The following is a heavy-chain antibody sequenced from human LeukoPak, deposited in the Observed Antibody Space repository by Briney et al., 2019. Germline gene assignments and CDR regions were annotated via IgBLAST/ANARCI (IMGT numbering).Heavy chain of an antibody. D-gene: IGHD5-18*01. Sequence: PGGSLRLSCATSGFTFSTSAMSWVRQAPGKGLEWVSAITESGGRTYYADSVQGRFTIFRDISKSTLYLQMNSLRAEDTAVFYCARDLGGGYGYFDYWGQGVLVTVSS. V-gene: IGHV3-23*01. CDR2: ITESGGRT. J-gene: IGHJ4*02. CDR3: ARDLGGGYGYFDY. CDR1: GFTFSTSA.